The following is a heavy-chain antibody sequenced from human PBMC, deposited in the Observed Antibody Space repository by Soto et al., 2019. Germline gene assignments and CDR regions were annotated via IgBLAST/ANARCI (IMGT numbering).Heavy chain of an antibody. D-gene: IGHD3-22*01. J-gene: IGHJ4*02. V-gene: IGHV4-31*03. CDR1: GGSISSGGYY. Sequence: SETLSLTCTVSGGSISSGGYYWSWIRQHPGKGLEWIGYIYYSGSTYYNPSLKSRVTIAVDTSKNQFSLKLSSVTAADTAVYYCARGGGDDYYDSSGYSTPLFDYWGQGTLVTVSS. CDR3: ARGGGDDYYDSSGYSTPLFDY. CDR2: IYYSGST.